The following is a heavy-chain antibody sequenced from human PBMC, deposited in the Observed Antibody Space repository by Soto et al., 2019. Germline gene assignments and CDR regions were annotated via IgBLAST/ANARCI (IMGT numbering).Heavy chain of an antibody. Sequence: EVQLVESGGGLIQPGGSLRLSCAASGFTVSSNFMTWVRQAPGKGLEWVSIIHRGGTTYYADAVRGRFSVSRDNSKNALFLQMNSLRVEDTAVYFCTRGAGNSWVYEYGMDVWGQGTAVTVSS. CDR3: TRGAGNSWVYEYGMDV. CDR2: IHRGGTT. CDR1: GFTVSSNF. V-gene: IGHV3-53*01. J-gene: IGHJ6*02. D-gene: IGHD6-13*01.